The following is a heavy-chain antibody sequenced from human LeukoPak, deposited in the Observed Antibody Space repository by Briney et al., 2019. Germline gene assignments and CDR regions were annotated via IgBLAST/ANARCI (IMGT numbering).Heavy chain of an antibody. D-gene: IGHD3-16*02. CDR3: ARETTATWLRLGELSFSENNWFDP. Sequence: GGSLRLSCAASGFTVSSNYMSWVRQAPGKGLEWVANIKQDGSEKYYVDSVKGRFTISRDNAKNSLYLQMNSLRAEDTAVYYCARETTATWLRLGELSFSENNWFDPWGQGTLVTVSS. CDR1: GFTVSSNY. CDR2: IKQDGSEK. J-gene: IGHJ5*02. V-gene: IGHV3-7*01.